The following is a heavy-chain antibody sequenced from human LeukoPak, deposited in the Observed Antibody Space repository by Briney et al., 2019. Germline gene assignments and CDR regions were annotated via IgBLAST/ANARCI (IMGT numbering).Heavy chain of an antibody. V-gene: IGHV4-34*03. CDR2: INHSGST. CDR3: RVLLDAFDI. J-gene: IGHJ3*02. D-gene: IGHD3-3*01. CDR1: GGSFSGYY. Sequence: PSETLSLTCAVYGGSFSGYYWSWIRQPPGKGLEWIGEINHSGSTNYNPSLKSRVTISVDTSKKQFSLKLSSVTAADTAVYYCRVLLDAFDIWGQGTMVTVSS.